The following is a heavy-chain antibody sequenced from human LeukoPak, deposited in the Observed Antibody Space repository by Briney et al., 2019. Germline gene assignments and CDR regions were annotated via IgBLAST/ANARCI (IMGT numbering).Heavy chain of an antibody. CDR2: ISYDGSNR. V-gene: IGHV3-30*03. Sequence: GGSLRLSCAASGFTFSSYWMSWVRQAPGQGLEWVAVISYDGSNRYYEDSVKGRFTISRDNSKNTLYLQMNSLRAEDTAVYYCARGFYYYDSSGPNDAFDMWGQGTMVTVSS. CDR3: ARGFYYYDSSGPNDAFDM. D-gene: IGHD3-22*01. J-gene: IGHJ3*02. CDR1: GFTFSSYW.